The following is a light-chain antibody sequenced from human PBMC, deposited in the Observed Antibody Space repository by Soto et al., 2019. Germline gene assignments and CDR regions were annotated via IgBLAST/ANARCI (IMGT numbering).Light chain of an antibody. CDR3: QQSYSAPSLT. Sequence: DIQITHSASSLSASVLYRVTVTCRASQNIGIYLNWYQQKPGKAPNLLIYGASTLQSGVPSRFSGSGSGTDFTLTISSLQPEDFATYYCQQSYSAPSLTFGGGTKVDI. CDR1: QNIGIY. J-gene: IGKJ4*01. CDR2: GAS. V-gene: IGKV1-39*01.